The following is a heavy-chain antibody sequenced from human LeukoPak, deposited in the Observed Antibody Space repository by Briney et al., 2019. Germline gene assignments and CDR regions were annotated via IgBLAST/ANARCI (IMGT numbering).Heavy chain of an antibody. CDR2: INPNSGGT. CDR3: ARLAAGTRIVLDP. V-gene: IGHV1-2*02. CDR1: GYTFTSYD. Sequence: GASVKVSCKASGYTFTSYDINWVRQATGQGLEWMGWINPNSGGTNSAQKFQGRVTMTRDTSISTAYMELSRLRFDDTAVYYCARLAAGTRIVLDPWGQGTLVTVSS. J-gene: IGHJ5*02. D-gene: IGHD6-13*01.